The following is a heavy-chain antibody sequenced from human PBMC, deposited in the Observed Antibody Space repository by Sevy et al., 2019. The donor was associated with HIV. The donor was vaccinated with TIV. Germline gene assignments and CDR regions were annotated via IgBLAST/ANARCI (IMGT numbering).Heavy chain of an antibody. D-gene: IGHD2-21*02. Sequence: GGSLRLSCAASGFTFSNYAMSWVRQTPGKGLEWVSAISGSAHRTYYTDSVKGRFTISRDNSKNMLFLQMNSLRAEDTAVYYCVKEVSECCYSDHWGQGTLVTVSS. CDR1: GFTFSNYA. CDR2: ISGSAHRT. V-gene: IGHV3-23*01. J-gene: IGHJ4*02. CDR3: VKEVSECCYSDH.